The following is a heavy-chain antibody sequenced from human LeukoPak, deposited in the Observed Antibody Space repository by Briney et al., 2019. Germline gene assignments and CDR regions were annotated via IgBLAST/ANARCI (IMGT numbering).Heavy chain of an antibody. Sequence: ASVTVSCKPSGYTFTIYDIIWVRQAPGQGLERMGWMNPNSGHTGYPQKFQGRVTMTRTTSISTDYMELTSLTSEDSAVYYCARSIVGVRKRNDYWGQGALVTVSS. V-gene: IGHV1-8*01. D-gene: IGHD1-26*01. J-gene: IGHJ4*02. CDR2: MNPNSGHT. CDR1: GYTFTIYD. CDR3: ARSIVGVRKRNDY.